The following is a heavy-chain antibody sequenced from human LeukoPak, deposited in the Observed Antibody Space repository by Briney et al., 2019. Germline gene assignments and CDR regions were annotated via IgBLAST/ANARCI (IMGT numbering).Heavy chain of an antibody. CDR1: GFTFSSYG. J-gene: IGHJ6*02. CDR3: AKDPIAVAGNNYYGMDV. D-gene: IGHD6-19*01. V-gene: IGHV3-30*18. Sequence: GRSLRLSCAASGFTFSSYGMYWVRQAPGKGLEWVAVISSDGSNKYYADSVKGRFTISRDNSKNTLYLQMNSLRAEDTAVYYCAKDPIAVAGNNYYGMDVWGQGTTVSVSS. CDR2: ISSDGSNK.